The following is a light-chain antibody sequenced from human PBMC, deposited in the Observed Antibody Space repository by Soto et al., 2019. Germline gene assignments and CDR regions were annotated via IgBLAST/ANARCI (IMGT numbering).Light chain of an antibody. CDR1: QSISSK. J-gene: IGKJ1*01. V-gene: IGKV3-20*01. CDR3: QQYVSSPQT. Sequence: IVMTQSPATLSVSPGERATLSCRASQSISSKLAWYQQKPGQAPRLLIYGASNRATGIPDRFSGSGSGTDFTLTISRLEPEDFAMYFCQQYVSSPQTFGQGTKVDIK. CDR2: GAS.